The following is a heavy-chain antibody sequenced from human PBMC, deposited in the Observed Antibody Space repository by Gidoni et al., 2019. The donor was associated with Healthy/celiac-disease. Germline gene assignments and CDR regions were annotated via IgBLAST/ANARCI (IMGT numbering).Heavy chain of an antibody. D-gene: IGHD3-3*01. CDR3: ARTTSTIFGVVSHYYYYGMDV. Sequence: QVTLRESGPALVKPTQTLTLTCTFSGFSLSTSGMCMSWIRQPPGKALEWLALIDWDDDKYYSTSLKTRRNISKDTSKNQVVLTMTNMDPVDTATYYCARTTSTIFGVVSHYYYYGMDVWGQGTTVTVSS. CDR2: IDWDDDK. CDR1: GFSLSTSGMC. V-gene: IGHV2-70*01. J-gene: IGHJ6*02.